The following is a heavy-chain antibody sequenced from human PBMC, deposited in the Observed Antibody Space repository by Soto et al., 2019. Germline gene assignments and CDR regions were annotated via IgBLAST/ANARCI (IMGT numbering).Heavy chain of an antibody. Sequence: QVQLVQSGAEVKKPGSSVKVSCKASGDTFSNFVINWVRQAPGQGLVWMGGLLPISDSANYAQKFQDRVTITADRSTSTAYMELHSLRSDDTAIYYCARVRDYYDSTGYYYVPFDYWGQGTLITVSS. CDR2: LLPISDSA. D-gene: IGHD3-22*01. V-gene: IGHV1-69*06. CDR3: ARVRDYYDSTGYYYVPFDY. CDR1: GDTFSNFV. J-gene: IGHJ4*02.